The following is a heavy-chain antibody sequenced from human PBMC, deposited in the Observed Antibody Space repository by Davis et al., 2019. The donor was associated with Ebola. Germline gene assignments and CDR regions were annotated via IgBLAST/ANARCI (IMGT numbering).Heavy chain of an antibody. Sequence: SVKVSCKASGGTFSSYAISWVRQAPGQGLEWMGGIIPIFGTANYAQKFQGRVTITADESTSTAYMELSSLRAEDTAVYYCAREGSGWYHYGMDVWGQGTTVTVSS. CDR3: AREGSGWYHYGMDV. V-gene: IGHV1-69*13. J-gene: IGHJ6*02. CDR1: GGTFSSYA. D-gene: IGHD6-19*01. CDR2: IIPIFGTA.